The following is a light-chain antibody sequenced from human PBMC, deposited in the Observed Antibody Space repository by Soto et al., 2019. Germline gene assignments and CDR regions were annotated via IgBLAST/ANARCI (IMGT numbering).Light chain of an antibody. Sequence: DIQMTQSPSSLSASVGDRVIITCQASQDINNYLNWYQQKPGKAPKLLIYDASYLQTGVPSRFSGTESGTDFSLTISSLQPEDIATYYCQQYVNLPPTFGGGTKVEIK. J-gene: IGKJ4*01. CDR3: QQYVNLPPT. CDR1: QDINNY. CDR2: DAS. V-gene: IGKV1-33*01.